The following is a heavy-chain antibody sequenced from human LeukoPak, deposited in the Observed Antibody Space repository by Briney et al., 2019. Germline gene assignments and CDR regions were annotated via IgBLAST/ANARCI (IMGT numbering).Heavy chain of an antibody. CDR1: GFTFSDYY. V-gene: IGHV3-11*04. CDR2: ISSSGSTI. Sequence: GGSLRLSCAASGFTFSDYYMSWIRQAPGKGLEWVSYISSSGSTIYYADSVKGRFTISRDNAKNSLYLQMNSLRAEDTAVYYCSRDRAATPFDYWGQGTLVTVSS. CDR3: SRDRAATPFDY. D-gene: IGHD6-25*01. J-gene: IGHJ4*02.